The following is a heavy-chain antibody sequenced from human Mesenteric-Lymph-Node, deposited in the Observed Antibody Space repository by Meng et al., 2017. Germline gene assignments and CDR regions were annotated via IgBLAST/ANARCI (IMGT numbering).Heavy chain of an antibody. V-gene: IGHV3-7*01. J-gene: IGHJ1*01. Sequence: GESLKISCTASVFTLGNFWMSWIRQTPGKRLEWVASIKPDGTQTYYVDSVKGRFTISRDNTKNFLYLQMNSLRIDDTAVYYCVAVCSGDGSRRWAEYFQNWGQGTQVTVSS. CDR2: IKPDGTQT. D-gene: IGHD6-13*01. CDR1: VFTLGNFW. CDR3: VAVCSGDGSRRWAEYFQN.